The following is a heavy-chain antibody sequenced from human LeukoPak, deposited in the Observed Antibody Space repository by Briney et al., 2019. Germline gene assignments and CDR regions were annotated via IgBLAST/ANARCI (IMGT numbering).Heavy chain of an antibody. CDR1: GFTFSSYV. CDR3: AKNEGGWYSYVYSLDY. J-gene: IGHJ4*02. D-gene: IGHD5-18*01. CDR2: ISSDGSNK. V-gene: IGHV3-30*18. Sequence: SGGSLRLSCAASGFTFSSYVMHWVRQAPGKGLEWVAVISSDGSNKYYADSVKGRLTIYRDNSQNTLYLQMNSLRDEVTAGYSCAKNEGGWYSYVYSLDYWGQGTLVTVSS.